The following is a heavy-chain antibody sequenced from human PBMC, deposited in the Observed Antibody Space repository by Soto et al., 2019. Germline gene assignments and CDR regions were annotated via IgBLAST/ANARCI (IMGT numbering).Heavy chain of an antibody. Sequence: HPGGSLRLSCAASGFTFSGSAMHWVRQASGKGLEWVGRIRSKANSYATAYAASVKGRFTISRDDSKNTAYLQMNSLRAEDTAVYYCARDTEKYSGYDSEMSYYYYYGMDVWGQGTTVTVSS. J-gene: IGHJ6*02. CDR1: GFTFSGSA. D-gene: IGHD5-12*01. V-gene: IGHV3-73*01. CDR2: IRSKANSYAT. CDR3: ARDTEKYSGYDSEMSYYYYYGMDV.